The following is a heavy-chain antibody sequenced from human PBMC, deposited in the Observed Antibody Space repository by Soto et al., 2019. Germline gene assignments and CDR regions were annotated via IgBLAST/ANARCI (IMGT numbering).Heavy chain of an antibody. CDR2: ISSSSTI. CDR3: ARAAAEGCSGGSCQQVYYYYGMDV. J-gene: IGHJ6*02. D-gene: IGHD2-15*01. CDR1: GFTFSSYS. V-gene: IGHV3-48*02. Sequence: GGSLRLSCAASGFTFSSYSMNWVRQAPGKGLEWVSYISSSSTIYYADSVKGRFTISRDNAKNSLYLQMNSLRDEDTAVYYCARAAAEGCSGGSCQQVYYYYGMDVWGQGTTVTVSS.